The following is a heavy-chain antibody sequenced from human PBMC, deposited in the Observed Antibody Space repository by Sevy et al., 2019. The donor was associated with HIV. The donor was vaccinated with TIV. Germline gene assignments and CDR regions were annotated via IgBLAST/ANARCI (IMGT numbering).Heavy chain of an antibody. CDR2: ISSSSSYI. D-gene: IGHD2-15*01. V-gene: IGHV3-21*01. CDR3: AREVVVVAARGANDAFDI. CDR1: GFTFSSYS. Sequence: GGYLRLSCAASGFTFSSYSMNWVRQAPGKGLEWVSSISSSSSYIYYADSVKGRFTISRDNAKNSLYLQMNSLRAEDTAVYYCAREVVVVAARGANDAFDIWGQGTMVTVSS. J-gene: IGHJ3*02.